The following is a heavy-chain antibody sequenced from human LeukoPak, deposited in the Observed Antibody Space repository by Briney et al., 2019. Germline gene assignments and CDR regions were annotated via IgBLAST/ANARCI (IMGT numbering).Heavy chain of an antibody. CDR3: ARRGRNSSGWQDYL. Sequence: SETLSLTCTVSGGSISSYYWSWVRQPPGKGLEWVANIYHTGSTNYNPSLSSRGTISIDTSTNKFSLKLTSVTAADTAVYYCARRGRNSSGWQDYLWGQGTLVTVSS. CDR1: GGSISSYY. V-gene: IGHV4-59*01. D-gene: IGHD6-25*01. J-gene: IGHJ4*02. CDR2: IYHTGST.